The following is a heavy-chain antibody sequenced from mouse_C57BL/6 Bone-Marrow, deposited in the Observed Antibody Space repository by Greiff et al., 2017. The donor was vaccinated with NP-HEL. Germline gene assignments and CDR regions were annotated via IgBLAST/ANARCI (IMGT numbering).Heavy chain of an antibody. V-gene: IGHV1-42*01. D-gene: IGHD2-3*01. CDR3: ARWWLLDY. Sequence: VQLQQSGPELVKPGASVKISCKASGYSFTGYYMNWVKQSPEKSLEWIGEINPSTGGTTYNQKFKAKATLTVDKSSSTAYMQLKSLTSEDSAVYYCARWWLLDYWGQGTTLTVSS. CDR2: INPSTGGT. J-gene: IGHJ2*01. CDR1: GYSFTGYY.